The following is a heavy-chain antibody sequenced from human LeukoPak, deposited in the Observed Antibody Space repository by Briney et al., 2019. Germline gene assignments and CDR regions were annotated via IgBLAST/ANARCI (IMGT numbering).Heavy chain of an antibody. Sequence: PGGSLRLSCVVSGFTFNNFAMTWVRQTPGKGLQWVSSVRGNGATAHHADSVNGRFSISRDNPKNTIYLQMNSLRVEDTALYYCAKDLYDTAGYVPIHPPFFDSWGHGTLVTVCS. V-gene: IGHV3-23*01. J-gene: IGHJ4*01. CDR1: GFTFNNFA. D-gene: IGHD2-2*03. CDR3: AKDLYDTAGYVPIHPPFFDS. CDR2: VRGNGATA.